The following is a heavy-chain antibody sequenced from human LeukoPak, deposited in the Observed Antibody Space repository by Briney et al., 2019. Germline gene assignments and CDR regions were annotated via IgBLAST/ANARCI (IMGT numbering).Heavy chain of an antibody. CDR3: ARQLWENDYSNYVDY. CDR1: GGSISSSSYY. Sequence: KTSETLSLTCTVSGGSISSSSYYWGWIRQPPGKGLEWIGSIYYSGSTYYNPSLKSRVTISVDTSKNQFSLKLSSVTAADTAVYYCARQLWENDYSNYVDYWGQGTLVTVSS. V-gene: IGHV4-39*01. J-gene: IGHJ4*02. D-gene: IGHD4-11*01. CDR2: IYYSGST.